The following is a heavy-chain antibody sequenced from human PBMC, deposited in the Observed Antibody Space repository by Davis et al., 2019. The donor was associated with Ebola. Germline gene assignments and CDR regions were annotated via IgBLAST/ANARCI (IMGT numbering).Heavy chain of an antibody. V-gene: IGHV4-30-4*01. D-gene: IGHD5-18*01. CDR3: ARGSSHNYGVFAY. Sequence: SETLSLTCTVSGGSISSGDYYWSWIRQPPGKGLEWIGYIYYSGSTYYNPSLKSRVTISVDTSKNQFSLKLSSVTAADTAVYYCARGSSHNYGVFAYWGQGTLVTVSS. CDR2: IYYSGST. CDR1: GGSISSGDYY. J-gene: IGHJ4*02.